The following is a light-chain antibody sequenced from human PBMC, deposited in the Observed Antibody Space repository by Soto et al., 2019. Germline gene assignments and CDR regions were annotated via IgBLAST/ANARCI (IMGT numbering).Light chain of an antibody. CDR1: QSLTTD. CDR3: QQYNNWPRT. CDR2: GAS. V-gene: IGKV3-15*01. J-gene: IGKJ1*01. Sequence: EIVLTQSPCTLSLSPGERATLSCRASQSLTTDLAWYQQKPGQPPRLLIYGASTRATGIPARFSGSGSGTEFTLTISSLQSEDFAVYYCQQYNNWPRTFGQGTKVDI.